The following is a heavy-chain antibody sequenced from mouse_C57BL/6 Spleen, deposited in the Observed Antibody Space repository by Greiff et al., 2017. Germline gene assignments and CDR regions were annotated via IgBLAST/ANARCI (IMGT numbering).Heavy chain of an antibody. Sequence: QVQLKQPGAELVKPGASVKLSCKASGYTFTSYWMHWVKQRPGQGLEWIGMIHPNSGSTNYNEKFKSKATLTVDKSSSTAYMQLSSLTSEDSAVYYCARDGNYLYYDAMDYWGQGTSVTVSS. CDR3: ARDGNYLYYDAMDY. CDR2: IHPNSGST. CDR1: GYTFTSYW. V-gene: IGHV1-64*01. J-gene: IGHJ4*01. D-gene: IGHD2-1*01.